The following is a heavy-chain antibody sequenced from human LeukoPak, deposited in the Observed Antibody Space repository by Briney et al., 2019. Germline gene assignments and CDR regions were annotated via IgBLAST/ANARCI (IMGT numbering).Heavy chain of an antibody. CDR3: AKGPTNYYDSSGYYL. V-gene: IGHV3-9*01. CDR1: GFTFSTYA. J-gene: IGHJ4*02. Sequence: GGTLRLSCGASGFTFSTYAMHWVRQAPGKGLEWVSGISWNSGSIGYADSVKGRFTISRDNAKNSLYLQMNSLRAEDTALYYCAKGPTNYYDSSGYYLWGQGTLVTVSS. D-gene: IGHD3-22*01. CDR2: ISWNSGSI.